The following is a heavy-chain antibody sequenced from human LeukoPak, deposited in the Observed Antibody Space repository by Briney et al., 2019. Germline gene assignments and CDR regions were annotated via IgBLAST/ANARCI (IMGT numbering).Heavy chain of an antibody. D-gene: IGHD5-12*01. J-gene: IGHJ4*02. CDR3: ARWVANVGFDY. CDR2: ISNDGSNK. Sequence: PGGSLRLSCAASGFTFSSYSMNWVRQAPGKGLEWLAVISNDGSNKVYVDSVRGRFTISRDNSKNTHYLQMNSLRAEDTALYYCARWVANVGFDYWGRGTLVTVSS. V-gene: IGHV3-30*03. CDR1: GFTFSSYS.